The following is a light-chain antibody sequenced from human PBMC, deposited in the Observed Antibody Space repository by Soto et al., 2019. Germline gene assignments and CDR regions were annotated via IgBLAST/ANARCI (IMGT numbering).Light chain of an antibody. CDR1: QSVSTNF. V-gene: IGKV3-20*01. CDR2: GTS. Sequence: EIVLTQSPGTLSLSPGERATLSCRASQSVSTNFLAWYQQKPGQAPRLLIYGTSARATGIPDRFGGSGSGTDFTLTISRLEPEDFAVYYCQQYGTSSTFGQGTKVEIK. CDR3: QQYGTSST. J-gene: IGKJ1*01.